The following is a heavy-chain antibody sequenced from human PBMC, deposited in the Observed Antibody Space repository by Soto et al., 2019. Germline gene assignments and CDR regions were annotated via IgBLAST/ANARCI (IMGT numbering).Heavy chain of an antibody. V-gene: IGHV3-73*01. Sequence: LRLSCAASGFTLGDSAMHWVRQASGKGLEWVGRIKSKANSYATAYAASVKGRFTISRDDSKNTAYLQMNSLKTEDTAVYYCTHTPTWGQGTLVTVSS. J-gene: IGHJ1*01. CDR1: GFTLGDSA. D-gene: IGHD1-1*01. CDR2: IKSKANSYAT. CDR3: THTPT.